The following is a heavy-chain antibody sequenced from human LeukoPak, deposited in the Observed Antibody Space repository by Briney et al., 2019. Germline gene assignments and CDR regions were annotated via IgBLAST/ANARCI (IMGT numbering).Heavy chain of an antibody. Sequence: GGSLRLSCAASGFTFSDSYMNWIRQAPGKGLEWVSYISSSGSTIYYADSVKGRFTISRDNAKNSLYLQMNSLRAEDTAVYYCASLPGRTSSGYYVLDYWGQGTLVTVSS. CDR1: GFTFSDSY. CDR3: ASLPGRTSSGYYVLDY. V-gene: IGHV3-11*01. D-gene: IGHD3-22*01. CDR2: ISSSGSTI. J-gene: IGHJ4*02.